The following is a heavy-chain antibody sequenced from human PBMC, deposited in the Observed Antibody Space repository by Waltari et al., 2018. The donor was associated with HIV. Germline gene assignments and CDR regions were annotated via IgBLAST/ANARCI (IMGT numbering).Heavy chain of an antibody. V-gene: IGHV3-7*01. CDR1: GFTFRLYW. D-gene: IGHD2-8*01. Sequence: EVQLVESGGGLVQPGGSLRLSCAASGFTFRLYWISWVRQAPGKGLEWVANIKQDGSEKHYVDSVKGRFTISRDNAKKSLYLQMNSLRAEDTAVYYCARMGLMMYAIGAFDIWGQGTMVTVSS. CDR2: IKQDGSEK. J-gene: IGHJ3*02. CDR3: ARMGLMMYAIGAFDI.